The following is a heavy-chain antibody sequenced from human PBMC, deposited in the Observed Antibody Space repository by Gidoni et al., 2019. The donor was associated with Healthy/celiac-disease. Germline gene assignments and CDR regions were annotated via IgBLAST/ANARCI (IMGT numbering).Heavy chain of an antibody. D-gene: IGHD6-13*01. CDR2: IYYSGST. CDR3: ARQGSSSWLFWFDP. CDR1: GCSISSSSYY. V-gene: IGHV4-39*01. Sequence: QLQLQESGPGLVKPSDTLSLTCTVSGCSISSSSYYWGWIRQPPGKGLEWIGSIYYSGSTYYNPSLKSRVTISVDTSKNQFSLKLSSVTAADTAVYYCARQGSSSWLFWFDPWGQGTLVTVSS. J-gene: IGHJ5*02.